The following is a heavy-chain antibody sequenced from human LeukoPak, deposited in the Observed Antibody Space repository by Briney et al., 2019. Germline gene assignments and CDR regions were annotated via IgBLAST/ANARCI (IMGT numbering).Heavy chain of an antibody. V-gene: IGHV4-39*07. D-gene: IGHD1-26*01. J-gene: IGHJ4*02. CDR1: GFTFSTYE. Sequence: PGGSLRLSCAASGFTFSTYEMNWVRQAPGKGLEWIGSIYYSGSTYYNPSLKSRVTISVDTSKNQFSLKLSSVTAADTAVYYCARGPGIVGATGDYWGQGTLVTVSS. CDR2: IYYSGST. CDR3: ARGPGIVGATGDY.